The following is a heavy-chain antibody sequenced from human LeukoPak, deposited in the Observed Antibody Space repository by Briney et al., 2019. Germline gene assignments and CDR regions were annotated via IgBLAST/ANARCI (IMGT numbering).Heavy chain of an antibody. CDR3: AREGGDGDYYYYMDV. CDR2: IWYDGTNK. J-gene: IGHJ6*03. Sequence: GGSLRLSCAASGFTFSSHGMHWVRQAPGKGLEWVTLIWYDGTNKYYADSVKGRFTISRDNSKNTLYLQMNSLRADDTAVYFCAREGGDGDYYYYMDVWGKGTTVTVSS. V-gene: IGHV3-33*01. CDR1: GFTFSSHG. D-gene: IGHD2-21*02.